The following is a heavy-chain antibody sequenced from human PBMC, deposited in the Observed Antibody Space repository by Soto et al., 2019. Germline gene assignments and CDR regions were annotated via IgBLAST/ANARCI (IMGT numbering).Heavy chain of an antibody. CDR3: AREKYSSSWYGYNRFDP. J-gene: IGHJ5*02. D-gene: IGHD6-13*01. CDR2: INHSGST. Sequence: PSETLSLTCAVYGGSFSGYYWSWIRQPPGKGLKWIGEINHSGSTNYNPSLKSRVTISVDTSKNQFSLKLSSVTAADTAVYYCAREKYSSSWYGYNRFDPWGQGTLVTVSS. CDR1: GGSFSGYY. V-gene: IGHV4-34*01.